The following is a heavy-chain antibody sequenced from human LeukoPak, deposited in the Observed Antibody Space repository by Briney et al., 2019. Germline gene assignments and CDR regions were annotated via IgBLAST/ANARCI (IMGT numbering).Heavy chain of an antibody. CDR2: TWYDGSNT. J-gene: IGHJ4*02. CDR3: AKNRDSSDYPRDFDY. V-gene: IGHV3-30*02. D-gene: IGHD3-22*01. CDR1: GFTFSSYG. Sequence: PGGSLRLSCAASGFTFSSYGMHWVRQAPGKGLEWVALTWYDGSNTYHADSVKGRFTVSRDNSKDTVYLQMNSLRTEDTAVYYCAKNRDSSDYPRDFDYWGQGTLVTVSS.